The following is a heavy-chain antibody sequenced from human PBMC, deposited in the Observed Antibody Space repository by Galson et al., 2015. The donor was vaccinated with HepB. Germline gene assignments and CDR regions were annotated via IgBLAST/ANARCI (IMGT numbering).Heavy chain of an antibody. D-gene: IGHD7-27*01. CDR2: IKEDGSEK. J-gene: IGHJ4*02. V-gene: IGHV3-7*03. Sequence: SLRLSCAASGFTFSTFWMSWVRQAPGKGLEWVANIKEDGSEKYYVDSLKGRFTISRDNARNSLYLQMNSLTAEDTALYYCARDWNWGLDYWGQGTLVTVSS. CDR1: GFTFSTFW. CDR3: ARDWNWGLDY.